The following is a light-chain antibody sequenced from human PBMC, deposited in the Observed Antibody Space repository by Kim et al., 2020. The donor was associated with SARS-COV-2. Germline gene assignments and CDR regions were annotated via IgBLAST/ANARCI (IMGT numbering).Light chain of an antibody. Sequence: PGQSVTISCTGSSRDIGAYQHVYLYQQHPSKAPKLMISQVSKPSSGVPDRFSGYKAGNTASLTVSGLQAEDEADYYCCSYDRTSYVFGTGTKVTVL. CDR3: CSYDRTSYV. CDR2: QVS. V-gene: IGLV2-8*01. J-gene: IGLJ1*01. CDR1: SRDIGAYQH.